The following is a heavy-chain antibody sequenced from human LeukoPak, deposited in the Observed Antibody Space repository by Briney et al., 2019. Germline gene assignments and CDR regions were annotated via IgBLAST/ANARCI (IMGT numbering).Heavy chain of an antibody. CDR2: INVDNGDT. CDR3: ARDGSGSQGVNWFDP. D-gene: IGHD3-10*01. CDR1: GYTFNYFA. V-gene: IGHV1-3*01. Sequence: GASVKVSCKASGYTFNYFAMHWVRQAPGQSLEWMGRINVDNGDTLYSQKFQGRVTITSDTSASTVYLELNSLRSEDTAIYYCARDGSGSQGVNWFDPWGQGTLVTVSS. J-gene: IGHJ5*02.